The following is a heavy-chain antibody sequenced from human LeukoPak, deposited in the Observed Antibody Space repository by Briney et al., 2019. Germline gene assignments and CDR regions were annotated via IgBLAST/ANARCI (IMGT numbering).Heavy chain of an antibody. D-gene: IGHD6-19*01. CDR1: GFTFGGYA. J-gene: IGHJ3*02. CDR3: ARYAVAGPSDAFDI. Sequence: GGSLRLSCTASGFTFGGYAMSWVRQAPGKGLEWVSVIYSGGSTYYADSVKGRFTMSRDNSKHTLYLQMTSLRAEDTAVYYCARYAVAGPSDAFDIWGQGTMVTVSS. CDR2: IYSGGST. V-gene: IGHV3-53*01.